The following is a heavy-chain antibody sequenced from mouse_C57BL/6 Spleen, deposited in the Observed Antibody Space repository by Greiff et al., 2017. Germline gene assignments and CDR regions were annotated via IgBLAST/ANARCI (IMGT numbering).Heavy chain of an antibody. CDR1: GYTFTDYE. J-gene: IGHJ3*01. CDR3: TRNLKAWFAY. V-gene: IGHV1-15*01. CDR2: IDPETGGT. Sequence: QVQLQQSGAELVRPGASVTLSCKASGYTFTDYEMHWVKQTPVHGLEWIGAIDPETGGTAYNQKFKGKAILTAAKSSSTSYMELRHLTSEDTAVYYCTRNLKAWFAYWGQVTLVTVSA. D-gene: IGHD1-3*01.